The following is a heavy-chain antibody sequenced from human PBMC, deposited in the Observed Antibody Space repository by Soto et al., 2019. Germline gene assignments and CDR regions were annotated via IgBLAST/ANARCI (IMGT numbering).Heavy chain of an antibody. J-gene: IGHJ4*02. CDR1: GYTFTSNA. CDR2: INAGNGNT. V-gene: IGHV1-3*01. D-gene: IGHD3-22*01. Sequence: QVQLVQSGAEVKKPGASVKVSCKASGYTFTSNAMHWVRQAPGQRLEWMGWINAGNGNTKYSQKFQGRVTITRDTSASTAYMELSSLRSEDTAVYYCARPWGSGCYYYFDYWGQGTLVTVSS. CDR3: ARPWGSGCYYYFDY.